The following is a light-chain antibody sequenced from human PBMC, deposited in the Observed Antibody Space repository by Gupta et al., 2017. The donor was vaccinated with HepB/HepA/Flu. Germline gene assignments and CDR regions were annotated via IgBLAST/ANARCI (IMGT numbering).Light chain of an antibody. J-gene: IGLJ2*01. CDR3: QTWDTGILVV. CDR1: SGHSSYA. V-gene: IGLV4-69*01. Sequence: QLVLTPSPSASASLGASVKLTCTLSSGHSSYAIAWHQQQPEKGPRYLMDLNNDGSHSKGDGIPDRFSASSSGADRSLPTSSHEEEDEADDYYQTWDTGILVVFGGGTKLTVI. CDR2: LNNDGSH.